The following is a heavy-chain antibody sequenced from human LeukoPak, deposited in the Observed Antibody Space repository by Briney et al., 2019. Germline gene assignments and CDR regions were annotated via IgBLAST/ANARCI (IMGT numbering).Heavy chain of an antibody. Sequence: ASVKVSCKASGYTFTGYYMHWVRQAPGQGLEWMGWINPNSGGTNYAQEFQGRVTMTRDTSISTAYMELSRLRSDDTAVYYCARDSVVEPDYYYGMDVWGQGTTVTVSS. CDR3: ARDSVVEPDYYYGMDV. CDR1: GYTFTGYY. V-gene: IGHV1-2*02. CDR2: INPNSGGT. J-gene: IGHJ6*02. D-gene: IGHD2-2*01.